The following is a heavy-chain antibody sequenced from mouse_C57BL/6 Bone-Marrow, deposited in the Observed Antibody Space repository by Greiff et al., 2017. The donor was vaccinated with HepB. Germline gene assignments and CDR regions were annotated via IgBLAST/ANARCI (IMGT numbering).Heavy chain of an antibody. D-gene: IGHD2-4*01. CDR3: ARAYDYDAYAMDY. V-gene: IGHV5-4*03. Sequence: DVMLVESGGGLVKPGGSLKLSCAASGFTFSSYAMSWVRQTPEKRLEWVATISDGGSYTYYPDNVKGRFTISRDNAKNNLYLQMSHLKSEDTAMYYCARAYDYDAYAMDYWGQGTSVTVSS. J-gene: IGHJ4*01. CDR2: ISDGGSYT. CDR1: GFTFSSYA.